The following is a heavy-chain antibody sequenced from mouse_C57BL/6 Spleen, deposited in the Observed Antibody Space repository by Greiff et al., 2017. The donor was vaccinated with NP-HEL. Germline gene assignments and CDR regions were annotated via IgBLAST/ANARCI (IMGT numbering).Heavy chain of an antibody. V-gene: IGHV3-6*01. CDR1: GYSITSGYY. D-gene: IGHD2-4*01. CDR3: ARGLYDYAWFAY. Sequence: VQLKESGPGLVKPSQSLSLTCSVTGYSITSGYYWNWIRQFPGNKLEWMGYISYDGSNNYNPSLKNRISITRDTSKNQFFLKLNSVTTEDTATYYCARGLYDYAWFAYWGQGTLVTVSA. CDR2: ISYDGSN. J-gene: IGHJ3*01.